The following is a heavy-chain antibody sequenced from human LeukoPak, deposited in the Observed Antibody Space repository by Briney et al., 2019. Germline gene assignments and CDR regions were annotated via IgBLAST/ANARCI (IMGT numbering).Heavy chain of an antibody. Sequence: GGSLRLSCAASGFIFSNYVMGWVRQAPGKGLEWVSAISGSGGSTYYADSVKGRFTISRDNSKNTLYLQMNSLRAEDTAVYYCAKETYYGDDAFDIWGQGTMVTVSS. D-gene: IGHD4-17*01. CDR3: AKETYYGDDAFDI. CDR2: ISGSGGST. J-gene: IGHJ3*02. CDR1: GFIFSNYV. V-gene: IGHV3-23*01.